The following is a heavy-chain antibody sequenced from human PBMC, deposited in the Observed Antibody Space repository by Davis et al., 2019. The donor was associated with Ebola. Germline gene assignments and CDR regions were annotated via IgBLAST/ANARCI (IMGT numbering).Heavy chain of an antibody. V-gene: IGHV4-59*11. Sequence: PSETLSLTCTVSHTSITSHYWTWIRQPPGKGLEWIGNVYPTGTTSYNPSLRGRVAMSLDTSNSQFSLELISVTAADTGVYFCAGDLRNTFDIWGRGTLVTVSS. CDR2: VYPTGTT. J-gene: IGHJ3*02. D-gene: IGHD4-17*01. CDR1: HTSITSHY. CDR3: AGDLRNTFDI.